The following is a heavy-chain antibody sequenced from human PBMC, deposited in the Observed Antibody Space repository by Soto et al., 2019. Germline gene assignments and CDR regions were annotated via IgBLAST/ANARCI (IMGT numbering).Heavy chain of an antibody. CDR1: GYTFTGYY. V-gene: IGHV1-2*04. D-gene: IGHD6-13*01. Sequence: VASVKVSCKASGYTFTGYYMHWVRQAPGQGLEWMGWINPNSGGTNYAQKFQGWVTMTRDTSISTAYMELSRLRSDDTAVYYCARELLGGSSFYYFDYWGPGTLVTVSP. CDR3: ARELLGGSSFYYFDY. J-gene: IGHJ4*02. CDR2: INPNSGGT.